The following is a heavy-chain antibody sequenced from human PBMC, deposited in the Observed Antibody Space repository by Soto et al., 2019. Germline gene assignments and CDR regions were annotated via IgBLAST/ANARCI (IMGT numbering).Heavy chain of an antibody. CDR1: GYTFTSYA. CDR2: INAGNGNT. D-gene: IGHD3-3*01. CDR3: ARGGEEYYDFWSGYFGAFDI. V-gene: IGHV1-3*01. J-gene: IGHJ3*02. Sequence: ASVKVSCKASGYTFTSYAMHWVRQAPGLRLEWMGWINAGNGNTKYSQKFQGRVTITRDTSASTAYMELSSLRSEDTAVYYCARGGEEYYDFWSGYFGAFDIWGQGTMVTVSS.